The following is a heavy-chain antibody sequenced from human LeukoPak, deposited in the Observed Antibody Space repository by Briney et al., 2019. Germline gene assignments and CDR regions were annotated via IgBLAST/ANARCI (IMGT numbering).Heavy chain of an antibody. CDR3: AHPGVLIPL. D-gene: IGHD7-27*01. CDR1: GFTFSNYA. Sequence: PGGSLRLSCVASGFTFSNYAMSWVRQAPGKGLEWVSAILGSGDGTYYADSVKGRFTISRDNSKNTVYLQMSSLRVEDTAVYYCAHPGVLIPLWGQGTLVTVSS. CDR2: ILGSGDGT. J-gene: IGHJ4*02. V-gene: IGHV3-23*01.